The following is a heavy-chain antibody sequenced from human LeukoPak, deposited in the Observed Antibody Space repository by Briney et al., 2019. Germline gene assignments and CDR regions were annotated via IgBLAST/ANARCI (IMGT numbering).Heavy chain of an antibody. Sequence: ASVKVSCKASGYTFTSYDINWVRQAPGQGLEWMGWMNPNSGNTGYAQKFQGRVTITRNTSISTAYMELSSLRSEDTAVYYCARAENFMVRGVIRYGGQGTLVTVSS. D-gene: IGHD3-10*01. J-gene: IGHJ4*02. CDR3: ARAENFMVRGVIRY. V-gene: IGHV1-8*03. CDR1: GYTFTSYD. CDR2: MNPNSGNT.